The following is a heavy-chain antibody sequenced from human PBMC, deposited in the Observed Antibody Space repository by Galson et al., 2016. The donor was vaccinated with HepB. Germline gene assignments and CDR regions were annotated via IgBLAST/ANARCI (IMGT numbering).Heavy chain of an antibody. CDR3: ARARPASAGYYYGMDV. V-gene: IGHV4-31*03. CDR2: IYYSGST. CDR1: GGSISSGGYY. J-gene: IGHJ6*04. Sequence: TLSLTCTVSGGSISSGGYYWSWIRQYPGKGLEWIGYIYYSGSTYYNPSLKSRVIISVDTSKNQFSLKLSSVTAADTAVYYCARARPASAGYYYGMDVWVKGTTVTVSS.